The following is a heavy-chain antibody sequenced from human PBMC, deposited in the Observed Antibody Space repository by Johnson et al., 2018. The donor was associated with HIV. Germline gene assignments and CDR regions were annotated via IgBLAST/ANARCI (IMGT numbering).Heavy chain of an antibody. J-gene: IGHJ3*02. CDR2: IKLDGSEK. Sequence: EKLVESGGDLVQPGGSLTLSCAASGFTFGTYWMSWVRQAPGKGLEWVASIKLDGSEKFYVDSVTGRFTISRDNAKKSLFLQMNSLRAEDTAVYYCARKADAFDIWGQGTMVTVSS. CDR3: ARKADAFDI. V-gene: IGHV3-7*05. CDR1: GFTFGTYW.